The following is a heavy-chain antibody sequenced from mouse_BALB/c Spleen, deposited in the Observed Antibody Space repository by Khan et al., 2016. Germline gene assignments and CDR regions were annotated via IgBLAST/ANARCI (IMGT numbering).Heavy chain of an antibody. V-gene: IGHV9-1*02. J-gene: IGHJ4*01. D-gene: IGHD2-1*01. CDR1: GFTFTNYG. Sequence: QIQLVQSGPELKKPGETVKISCKASGFTFTNYGMNWVKQAPGKGLKWMGWINTYTGEPTYAADFKGRFAFSLETSASTAYLQINNLKNEDMATYFCARRRGNVSAMDNWGQGTSVTVSS. CDR3: ARRRGNVSAMDN. CDR2: INTYTGEP.